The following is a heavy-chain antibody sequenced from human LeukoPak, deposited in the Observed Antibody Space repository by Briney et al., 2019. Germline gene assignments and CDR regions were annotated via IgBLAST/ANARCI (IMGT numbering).Heavy chain of an antibody. J-gene: IGHJ3*02. CDR2: IYYSGST. V-gene: IGHV4-39*07. Sequence: PSETLSLTCTVSGGSISSSSYYWGWIRQPPGKGLEWIGSIYYSGSTYYNPSLKSRVTISVDTSKNQFSLKLSSVTAADTAVYYCAAGRDCSSTSCHDVAFDIWGQGTMVTVSS. CDR3: AAGRDCSSTSCHDVAFDI. D-gene: IGHD2-2*01. CDR1: GGSISSSSYY.